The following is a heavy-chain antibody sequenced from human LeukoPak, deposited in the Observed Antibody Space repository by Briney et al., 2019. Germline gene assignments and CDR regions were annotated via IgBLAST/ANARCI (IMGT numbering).Heavy chain of an antibody. D-gene: IGHD2-2*01. J-gene: IGHJ3*02. CDR1: GGSISSYY. Sequence: PSETLSLTCTVSGGSISSYYWSWIRQPPGKGLEWIGYIYYSGSTNYNPSLKSRVTISVDTSKNQFSLKLSSVTAADTAVYYCARAPDIVVVPAAEDIWGQGTMVTVSS. CDR2: IYYSGST. V-gene: IGHV4-59*12. CDR3: ARAPDIVVVPAAEDI.